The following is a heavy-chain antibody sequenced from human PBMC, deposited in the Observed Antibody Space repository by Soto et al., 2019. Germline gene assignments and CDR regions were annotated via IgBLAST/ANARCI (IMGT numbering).Heavy chain of an antibody. J-gene: IGHJ4*02. CDR3: ATSFGSGSRAFDS. D-gene: IGHD3-10*01. CDR2: FNPILSFS. CDR1: GDTFNFYT. V-gene: IGHV1-69*02. Sequence: QVQLVQSGAEVKKPGSSVKVSCKASGDTFNFYTINWVRQAPGLGLEWMGRFNPILSFSNSALKFQGRVTLTADKSTSTADMVLSSLRSEDTAIYYCATSFGSGSRAFDSWGQGALVTVSS.